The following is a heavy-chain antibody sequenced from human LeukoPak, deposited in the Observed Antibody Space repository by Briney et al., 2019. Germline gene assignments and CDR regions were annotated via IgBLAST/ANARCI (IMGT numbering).Heavy chain of an antibody. V-gene: IGHV4-38-2*01. D-gene: IGHD3-10*01. CDR1: GGSFSGYY. CDR2: IYHSGLT. J-gene: IGHJ4*02. CDR3: ASNLYGSGNYFAY. Sequence: SETLSLTCAVYGGSFSGYYWGWIRQPPGKGLEWLAIIYHSGLTYFNPSLKSRVTISVDTSKNQFFLYLTSVTAADTAVYYCASNLYGSGNYFAYWGQGTLVTVS.